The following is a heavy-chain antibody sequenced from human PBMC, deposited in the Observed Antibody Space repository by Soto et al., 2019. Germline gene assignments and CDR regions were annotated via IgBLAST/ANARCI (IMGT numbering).Heavy chain of an antibody. Sequence: QVQLQESGPGLVKPSETLSLTCTVSGGSISSYYWSWIRQLPGKGLEWIGYIYYSGSTNYNPSLKSRVTISVDTSKNQFSVKLSSVTAADTAVYYCARGRFDYYDYWGQGTLVTVSS. J-gene: IGHJ4*02. CDR1: GGSISSYY. D-gene: IGHD3-22*01. CDR3: ARGRFDYYDY. V-gene: IGHV4-59*01. CDR2: IYYSGST.